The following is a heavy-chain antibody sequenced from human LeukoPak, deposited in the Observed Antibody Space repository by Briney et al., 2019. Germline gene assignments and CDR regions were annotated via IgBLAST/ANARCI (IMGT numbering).Heavy chain of an antibody. J-gene: IGHJ4*02. CDR2: IYYSGST. CDR1: GGSISSSSYY. CDR3: ARLLRITIFGVAPGDY. V-gene: IGHV4-39*01. D-gene: IGHD3-3*01. Sequence: PSETLSLTCTVSGGSISSSSYYWGWIRQPPGKGLEWIGSIYYSGSTYYNPSLKSRVTISVDTSKNQFSLKLSSVTAADTAVYYCARLLRITIFGVAPGDYWGQGTLVTVSS.